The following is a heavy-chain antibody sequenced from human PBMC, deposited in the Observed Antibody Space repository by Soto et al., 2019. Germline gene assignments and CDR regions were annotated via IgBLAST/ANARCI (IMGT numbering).Heavy chain of an antibody. D-gene: IGHD2-15*01. J-gene: IGHJ6*02. CDR3: ARAKRGCSGGSCYYYYGMDV. CDR2: IYYSGST. CDR1: GGSVSSGSYY. V-gene: IGHV4-61*01. Sequence: QVQLQESGPGLVKPSETLSLTCTVSGGSVSSGSYYWSWIRQPPGKGLEWIGYIYYSGSTNYNPSLKSRVTRSVDTSKNQCSLKLSSVTAADTAVYYCARAKRGCSGGSCYYYYGMDVWGQGTTVTVSS.